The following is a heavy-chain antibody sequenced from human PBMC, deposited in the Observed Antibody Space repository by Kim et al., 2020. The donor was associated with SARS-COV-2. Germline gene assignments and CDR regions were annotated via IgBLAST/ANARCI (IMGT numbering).Heavy chain of an antibody. Sequence: VKGRFAISRDDSKNTLYLQMNSLKTEDTAVYYCTTMDWVRGSYYYYGMDVWGQGTTVTVSS. V-gene: IGHV3-15*01. J-gene: IGHJ6*02. D-gene: IGHD3-10*01. CDR3: TTMDWVRGSYYYYGMDV.